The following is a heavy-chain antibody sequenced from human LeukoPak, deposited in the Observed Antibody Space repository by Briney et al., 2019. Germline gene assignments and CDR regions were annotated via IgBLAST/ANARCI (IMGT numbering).Heavy chain of an antibody. V-gene: IGHV1-2*02. CDR3: ARLVTTGLLPGCSGFDP. J-gene: IGHJ5*02. CDR1: GYTFTGYY. Sequence: GASVKVSCKASGYTFTGYYMHWVRQAPGQGLEWMGWINPNSGGTNYAQKFQGRVTMTRDTSISTAYMELSRLRSDDTAVYYCARLVTTGLLPGCSGFDPWGQGTLVTVSS. D-gene: IGHD4-17*01. CDR2: INPNSGGT.